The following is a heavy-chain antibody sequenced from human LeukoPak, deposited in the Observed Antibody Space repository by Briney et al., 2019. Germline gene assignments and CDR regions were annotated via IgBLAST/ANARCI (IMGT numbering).Heavy chain of an antibody. CDR2: IYYSGRT. J-gene: IGHJ6*03. D-gene: IGHD3-22*01. CDR1: GGSISSSSYY. CDR3: ARTGSYYDSSGYYSRLFYYYYYMDV. Sequence: SETLSLTCTVSGGSISSSSYYWGWIRQPPGKGLEWIGSIYYSGRTYYNPSLKSRVTISVDTSKNQFSPKLSSVTAADTAVYYCARTGSYYDSSGYYSRLFYYYYYMDVWGKGTTVTVSS. V-gene: IGHV4-39*07.